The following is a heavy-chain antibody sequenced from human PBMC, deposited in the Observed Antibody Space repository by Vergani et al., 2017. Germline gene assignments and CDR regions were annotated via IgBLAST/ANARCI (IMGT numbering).Heavy chain of an antibody. Sequence: QVQLQESGPGLVKPSQTLSLTCTVSGASMSSVGYYWTCIRQSAGKRLECIGDIRGSRTANYNPSFQGRVSMSVATSKNQFSLTLSSVNATDTAVYYCAGGGRAAGYSGPDSWGQGTRGTGSS. V-gene: IGHV4-61*02. J-gene: IGHJ5*01. D-gene: IGHD6-13*01. CDR2: IRGSRTA. CDR1: GASMSSVGYY. CDR3: AGGGRAAGYSGPDS.